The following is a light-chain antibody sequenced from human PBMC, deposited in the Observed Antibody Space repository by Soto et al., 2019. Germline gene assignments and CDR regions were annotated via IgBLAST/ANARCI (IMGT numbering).Light chain of an antibody. J-gene: IGKJ2*01. CDR1: QSVLYTSNNKSY. CDR3: QQYYSIPYT. V-gene: IGKV4-1*01. CDR2: WAS. Sequence: DIVMTQSPDSLAVSLGERATINCKSSQSVLYTSNNKSYLAWYQQKPGQPPKLLIYWASTRESGVPDRFSGSGSGTDFTLTISSLQAEDVAVYYCQQYYSIPYTFGQGTKLEIE.